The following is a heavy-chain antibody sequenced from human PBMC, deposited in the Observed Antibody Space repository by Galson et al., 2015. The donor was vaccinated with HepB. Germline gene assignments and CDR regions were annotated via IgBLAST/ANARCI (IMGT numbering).Heavy chain of an antibody. CDR1: GFTFSSYS. V-gene: IGHV3-48*02. D-gene: IGHD3-16*01. J-gene: IGHJ4*02. CDR2: ISSSSTI. CDR3: ARYDVWGSSFDY. Sequence: SLRLSCAASGFTFSSYSMNWVRQAPGKGLEWVSYISSSSTIYYADSVKGRFTISRDNAKNSLYLQMNSLRDEDTAVYYCARYDVWGSSFDYWGQGTLVTVSS.